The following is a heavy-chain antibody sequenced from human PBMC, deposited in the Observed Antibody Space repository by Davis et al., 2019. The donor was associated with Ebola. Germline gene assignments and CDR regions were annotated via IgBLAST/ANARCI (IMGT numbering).Heavy chain of an antibody. D-gene: IGHD6-13*01. J-gene: IGHJ5*02. CDR3: ARERRFSSWLDD. CDR2: LYFSGST. CDR1: GASISSGVHY. Sequence: PSETLSLTCTVSGASISSGVHYWGWIRQPPGKGLEWVASLYFSGSTYYNPSLKSRVSISVDMSKNQISLELSSVTAADTAVYYCARERRFSSWLDDWGQGTLVTVSS. V-gene: IGHV4-39*07.